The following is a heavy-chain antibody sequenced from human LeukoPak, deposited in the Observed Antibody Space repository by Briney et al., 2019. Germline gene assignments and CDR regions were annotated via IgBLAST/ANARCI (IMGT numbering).Heavy chain of an antibody. CDR1: GGTFSSYA. D-gene: IGHD3-3*01. CDR3: ARHTIFGVVPFDY. CDR2: IIPIFGTA. V-gene: IGHV1-69*13. J-gene: IGHJ4*02. Sequence: ASVKVSCKASGGTFSSYAISWLRQAPGQGLEWMGGIIPIFGTANYAQKFQGRVTITADESTNTAYMELSSLRSEDTAVYYCARHTIFGVVPFDYWGQGTLVTVSS.